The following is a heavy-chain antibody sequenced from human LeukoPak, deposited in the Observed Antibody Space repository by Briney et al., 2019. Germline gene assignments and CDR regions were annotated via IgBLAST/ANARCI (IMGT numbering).Heavy chain of an antibody. CDR3: ARALRLWGGNSGIAFDI. Sequence: PSETLSLTCTVSGGSISSYYWSWIRQPPGKGLEWIGYIYNSGSTNYNHSLKSRVTISEDMSNNQLSLKLSSVTAADTAVYYRARALRLWGGNSGIAFDIWGQGTMVTVSS. CDR1: GGSISSYY. V-gene: IGHV4-59*01. CDR2: IYNSGST. D-gene: IGHD4-23*01. J-gene: IGHJ3*02.